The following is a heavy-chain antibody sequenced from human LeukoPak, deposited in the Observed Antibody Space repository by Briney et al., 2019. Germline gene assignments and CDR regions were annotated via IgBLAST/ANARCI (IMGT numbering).Heavy chain of an antibody. J-gene: IGHJ6*02. V-gene: IGHV4-59*01. Sequence: SETLSLTCTVSGGSISNYYWSWIRQPPGKALEWIGYIYYTGTTKYNPSLKSRAPISLDTSKSQLSLKLTSVTAADTALFFCARGYDIDVWGQGTTVTVSS. CDR2: IYYTGTT. CDR3: ARGYDIDV. CDR1: GGSISNYY.